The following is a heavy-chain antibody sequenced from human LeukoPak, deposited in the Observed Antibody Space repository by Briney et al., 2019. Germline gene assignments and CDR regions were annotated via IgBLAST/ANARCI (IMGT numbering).Heavy chain of an antibody. CDR2: INPSSGGT. CDR1: GYIFTDYY. Sequence: ASVKVSCKASGYIFTDYYIHWVRQARGQGLEWMGWINPSSGGTYFAQRFEARVTLTRDTSINTAYMEMRGLTSDGTAIYYCAKSQYSFGSGSTRPLFDHWGQGTLVTVSS. J-gene: IGHJ4*02. CDR3: AKSQYSFGSGSTRPLFDH. V-gene: IGHV1-2*02. D-gene: IGHD3-10*01.